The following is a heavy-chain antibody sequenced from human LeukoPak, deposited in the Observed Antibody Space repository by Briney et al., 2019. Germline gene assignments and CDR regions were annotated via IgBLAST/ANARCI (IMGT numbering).Heavy chain of an antibody. D-gene: IGHD2-15*01. V-gene: IGHV1-2*02. CDR1: GGTFSSYA. CDR2: INPNSGGT. CDR3: ARDSGYCSGGSCYSVAFDI. J-gene: IGHJ3*02. Sequence: ASVKVSCKASGGTFSSYAISWVRQAPGQGLEWMGWINPNSGGTNYAQKFQGRVTMTRDTSISTAYMELSRLRSDDTAVYYCARDSGYCSGGSCYSVAFDIWGQGTMVTVSS.